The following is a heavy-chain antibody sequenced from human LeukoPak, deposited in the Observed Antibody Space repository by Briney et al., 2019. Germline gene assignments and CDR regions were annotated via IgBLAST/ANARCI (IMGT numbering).Heavy chain of an antibody. Sequence: SETLSLTCTVSGGSISSSSYYWGWIRQPPGKGLEWIGSIYYSGSTYYNPSLKSRVTISVDTSKNQFSLKLSSVTAADTAVYYCAKDGTEVVVITEYFQHWGQGTLVTVSS. CDR1: GGSISSSSYY. J-gene: IGHJ1*01. CDR2: IYYSGST. CDR3: AKDGTEVVVITEYFQH. D-gene: IGHD3-22*01. V-gene: IGHV4-39*07.